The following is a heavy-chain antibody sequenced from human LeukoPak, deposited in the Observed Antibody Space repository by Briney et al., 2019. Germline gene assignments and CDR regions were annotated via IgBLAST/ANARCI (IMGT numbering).Heavy chain of an antibody. CDR3: ARELLGYGDRDGY. V-gene: IGHV3-21*01. J-gene: IGHJ4*02. CDR2: ISSSSSYI. CDR1: GFTFSSYS. Sequence: GGSLRLSCAASGFTFSSYSMNWVRQAPGKGLEWVSSISSSSSYIYYADSVKGRFTISRDNAGNSLYLQMSSLRAEDTAVYYCARELLGYGDRDGYWGQGTLVTVSS. D-gene: IGHD4-17*01.